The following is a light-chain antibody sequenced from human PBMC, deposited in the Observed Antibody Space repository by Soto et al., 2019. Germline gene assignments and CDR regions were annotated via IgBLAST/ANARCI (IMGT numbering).Light chain of an antibody. Sequence: QAVVTQPPSVSGAPGQRVTISCTGSSSNIGAGYDVHWYQQLPGTAPKLLIYGNSNRPSGVPDRFSGSKSGTSASLAITGLQAGDEADYYCQSYDNSLSAPVFGTGTKLTVL. V-gene: IGLV1-40*01. CDR2: GNS. J-gene: IGLJ1*01. CDR1: SSNIGAGYD. CDR3: QSYDNSLSAPV.